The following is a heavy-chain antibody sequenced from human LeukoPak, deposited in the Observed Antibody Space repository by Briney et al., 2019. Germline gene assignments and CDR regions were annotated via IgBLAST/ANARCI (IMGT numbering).Heavy chain of an antibody. J-gene: IGHJ4*02. CDR3: AKDRRDCSGGSCYVGEVYFDY. V-gene: IGHV3-23*01. D-gene: IGHD2-15*01. CDR1: GFTFSSYA. Sequence: PGGSLRLSCAASGFTFSSYAMSWVRQAPGKGLEWVSAIRGSGGSTYYADSVKGRFTISRDNSKNTLYLQMNSLRAEDTAVYYCAKDRRDCSGGSCYVGEVYFDYWGQGTLVTVSS. CDR2: IRGSGGST.